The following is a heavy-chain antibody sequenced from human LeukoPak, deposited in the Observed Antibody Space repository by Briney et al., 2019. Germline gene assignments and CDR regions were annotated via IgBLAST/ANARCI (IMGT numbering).Heavy chain of an antibody. Sequence: SETLSLTCAVYGGSFSGYYWSWIRQPPGKELEWIGEINHSGSTNYNPSLKSRVTISVDTSKNQFSLKLSSVTAADTAVYYCARADGSIAARPFDYWGQGTLVTVSS. V-gene: IGHV4-34*01. CDR2: INHSGST. D-gene: IGHD6-6*01. J-gene: IGHJ4*02. CDR1: GGSFSGYY. CDR3: ARADGSIAARPFDY.